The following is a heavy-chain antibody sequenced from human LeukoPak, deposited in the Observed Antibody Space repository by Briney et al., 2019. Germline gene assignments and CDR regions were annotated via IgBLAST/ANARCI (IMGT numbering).Heavy chain of an antibody. CDR1: GFTFSSYG. V-gene: IGHV3-30*03. Sequence: GRSLRLSCAASGFTFSSYGMHWVRQAPGKGLEWVAVISYDGSNKYYADSVKGRFTISRDNSKNTLYLQMNSLRAEDTAVYYCARDIYHDYWGQGTLVTVSS. CDR3: ARDIYHDY. CDR2: ISYDGSNK. J-gene: IGHJ4*02. D-gene: IGHD2-2*01.